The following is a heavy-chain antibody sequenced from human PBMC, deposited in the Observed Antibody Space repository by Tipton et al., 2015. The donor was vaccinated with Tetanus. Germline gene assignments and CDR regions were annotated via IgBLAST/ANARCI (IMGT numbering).Heavy chain of an antibody. D-gene: IGHD3-22*01. V-gene: IGHV3-30*03. J-gene: IGHJ4*02. CDR1: GFTFSDFG. Sequence: SLRLSCAASGFTFSDFGMHWVRQTPGKGLEWVAVISYDGSNIYYADSLKGRFTISRDNSKNTLYLQMDSLRAEDTAVFYCASDRSSYYSKSELDYWGQGTLVTVSS. CDR2: ISYDGSNI. CDR3: ASDRSSYYSKSELDY.